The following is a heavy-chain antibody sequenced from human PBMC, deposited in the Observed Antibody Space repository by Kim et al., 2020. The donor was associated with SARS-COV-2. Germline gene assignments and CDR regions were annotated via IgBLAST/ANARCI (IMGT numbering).Heavy chain of an antibody. CDR2: NT. Sequence: NTKYYHEFQGRGTITRDTSASTGYMELSSLRSEETAVYYCAREKGPRFDPWGQGTLVTVSS. V-gene: IGHV1-3*01. J-gene: IGHJ5*02. CDR3: AREKGPRFDP.